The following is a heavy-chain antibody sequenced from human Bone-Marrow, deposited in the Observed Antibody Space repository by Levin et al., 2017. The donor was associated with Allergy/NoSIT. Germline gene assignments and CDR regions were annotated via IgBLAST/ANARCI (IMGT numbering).Heavy chain of an antibody. V-gene: IGHV1-18*01. J-gene: IGHJ6*02. Sequence: GASVKVSCKASGYTFTSYGISWVRQAPGQGLEWMGWISAYNGNTNYAQKLQGRVTMTTDTSTSTAYMELRSLRSDDTAVYYCARDGTPHYDILTGYSFDYYYDYGMDVWGQGTTVTVSS. CDR3: ARDGTPHYDILTGYSFDYYYDYGMDV. CDR1: GYTFTSYG. D-gene: IGHD3-9*01. CDR2: ISAYNGNT.